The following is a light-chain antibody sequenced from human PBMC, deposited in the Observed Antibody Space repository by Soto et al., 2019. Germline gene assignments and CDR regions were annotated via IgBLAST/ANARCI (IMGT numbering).Light chain of an antibody. Sequence: EIVLTQSPGTLSLSPGEIATLSCRASQSVSSSYLAWYQQKPGQAPRLLSYGAASRPTGIPDRFSGSGSGTDFTITLSRLETEEFAVYYCQQYGRSLTFGGGTKVEIK. CDR1: QSVSSSY. J-gene: IGKJ4*01. CDR2: GAA. V-gene: IGKV3-20*01. CDR3: QQYGRSLT.